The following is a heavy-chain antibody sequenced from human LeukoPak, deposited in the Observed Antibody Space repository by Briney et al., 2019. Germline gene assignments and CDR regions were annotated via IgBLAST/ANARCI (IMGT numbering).Heavy chain of an antibody. CDR3: ARQVGYDSSAPYYYYMDV. D-gene: IGHD3-22*01. CDR1: GGSISSYY. V-gene: IGHV4-59*01. CDR2: IYYSGST. J-gene: IGHJ6*03. Sequence: SETLSLTCTVSGGSISSYYWSWIRQPPGKGLEWIGYIYYSGSTNYNPSLKSRVTISVDTSKNQFSLKLSSVTAADTAVYYCARQVGYDSSAPYYYYMDVWGKGTTVTISS.